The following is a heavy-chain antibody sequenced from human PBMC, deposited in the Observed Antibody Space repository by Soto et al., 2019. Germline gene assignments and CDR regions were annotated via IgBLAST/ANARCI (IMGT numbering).Heavy chain of an antibody. D-gene: IGHD3-22*01. CDR1: VYTFTSYG. J-gene: IGHJ6*02. Sequence: ASVKVSCKASVYTFTSYGISWVRQAPGQGLEWMGWISAYNGNTNYAQKLQGRVTMTTDTSTSTAYMELRSLRSDDTAVYYCARVTGYDSSGYGMDVWGQGTTVTVSS. CDR3: ARVTGYDSSGYGMDV. CDR2: ISAYNGNT. V-gene: IGHV1-18*01.